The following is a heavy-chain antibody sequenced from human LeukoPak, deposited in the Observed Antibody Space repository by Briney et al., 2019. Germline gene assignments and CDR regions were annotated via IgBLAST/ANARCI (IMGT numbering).Heavy chain of an antibody. CDR1: GGSISSCSHY. CDR2: IYYSGST. J-gene: IGHJ4*02. V-gene: IGHV4-39*01. Sequence: SETLSLTCTVSGGSISSCSHYWGWIRQPPGKGLEWIGTIYYSGSTYYNPSLKSRVAISVDTSKNQFSLKLSSVTAADTAVYYCARAGIQPMATSRGDYFDYWGQGTLVTVSS. D-gene: IGHD5-24*01. CDR3: ARAGIQPMATSRGDYFDY.